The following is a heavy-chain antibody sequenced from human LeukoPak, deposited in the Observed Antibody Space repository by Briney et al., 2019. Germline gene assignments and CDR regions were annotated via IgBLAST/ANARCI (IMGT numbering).Heavy chain of an antibody. V-gene: IGHV3-53*01. J-gene: IGHJ4*02. CDR2: IYSGGST. Sequence: GGSLRLSCAASGFTVSSNYMSWVRQAPGKGLEWVSVIYSGGSTYYADSVKGRFTISRDNSKNTLYLQMNSLRAEDTAVYYCAATTYYYGSGSLDYWGQGTLVTVSS. CDR3: AATTYYYGSGSLDY. D-gene: IGHD3-10*01. CDR1: GFTVSSNY.